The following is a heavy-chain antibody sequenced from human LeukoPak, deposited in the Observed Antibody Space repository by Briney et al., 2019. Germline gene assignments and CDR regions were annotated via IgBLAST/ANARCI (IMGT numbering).Heavy chain of an antibody. CDR3: ARARDTTSGSNWFDP. CDR1: GGSIYGGGYY. Sequence: SETLSLTCTVSGGSIYGGGYYWSWIRQPPGTGLEWIGYIYHSGTTYYNPSLKSRVTISIDRSKNQFSLKLSSVTAADTAVYYCARARDTTSGSNWFDPWGQGTLVTVSS. CDR2: IYHSGTT. D-gene: IGHD1-26*01. V-gene: IGHV4-30-2*01. J-gene: IGHJ5*02.